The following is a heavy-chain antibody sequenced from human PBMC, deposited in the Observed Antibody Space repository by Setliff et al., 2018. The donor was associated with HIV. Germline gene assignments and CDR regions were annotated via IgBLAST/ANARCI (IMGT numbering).Heavy chain of an antibody. V-gene: IGHV4-61*10. D-gene: IGHD3-22*01. Sequence: PSETLSLTCTVSGDPVTSDSYYWSWIRQPAGKTLEWIGRIYFSGSTSYNPSLKSRVTISVDTSKNQFSLKLNSVTAADTAVYYCARGDYYDSTGYEGLDSWGRGTLVTVSS. CDR2: IYFSGST. CDR1: GDPVTSDSYY. J-gene: IGHJ4*02. CDR3: ARGDYYDSTGYEGLDS.